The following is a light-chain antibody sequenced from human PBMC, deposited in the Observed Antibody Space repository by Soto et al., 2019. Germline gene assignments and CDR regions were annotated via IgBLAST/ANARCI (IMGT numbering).Light chain of an antibody. CDR1: NIGRKR. CDR3: QVWDSSSDHAV. V-gene: IGLV3-21*04. Sequence: SYELTQPPSVSVAPGETARISCGGDNIGRKRVHCNQKRPGQAPVVVIDYDDDRPSGIPERISGSNSGNTATLTISRVEAGDEADYYCQVWDSSSDHAVFGGGTKVTVL. CDR2: YDD. J-gene: IGLJ2*01.